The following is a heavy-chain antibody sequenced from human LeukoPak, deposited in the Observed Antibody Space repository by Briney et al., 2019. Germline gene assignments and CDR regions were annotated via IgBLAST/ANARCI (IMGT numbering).Heavy chain of an antibody. CDR3: ARVGRGGAFDI. V-gene: IGHV4-39*07. CDR2: IYYSGST. D-gene: IGHD3-16*01. J-gene: IGHJ3*02. Sequence: PSETLSLTCTVSGGSISSSNYYWGWIRQPPGKGLEWIGSIYYSGSTYYNPSLKSRVTISVDTSKNQFSLKLSSVTAADTAVYYCARVGRGGAFDIWGQGTMVTVSS. CDR1: GGSISSSNYY.